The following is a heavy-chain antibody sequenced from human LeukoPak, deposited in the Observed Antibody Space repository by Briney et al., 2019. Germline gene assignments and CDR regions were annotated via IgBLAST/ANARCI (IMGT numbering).Heavy chain of an antibody. J-gene: IGHJ3*02. D-gene: IGHD4-17*01. CDR3: ATPYDYGDSDAFDI. CDR2: TYTSGST. CDR1: GGSISSYY. V-gene: IGHV4-4*07. Sequence: SETLSLTCTVSGGSISSYYWSWIRQPAGKGLEWIGRTYTSGSTNYNPSLKSRVTMSVDTSKNQFSLKLSSVTAADTAVYYCATPYDYGDSDAFDIWGQGTMVTVSS.